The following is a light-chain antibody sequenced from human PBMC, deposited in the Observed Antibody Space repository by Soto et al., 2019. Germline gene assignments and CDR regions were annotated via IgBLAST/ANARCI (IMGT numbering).Light chain of an antibody. CDR2: EVS. V-gene: IGLV2-14*01. CDR3: SSYKTGSTVV. Sequence: QSVLTQRASVSGSPGQSITISCTGTSSDIGYYNYVSWYQQYPGKAPKLIIYEVSNRPSGVSNRFSGSKSANTASLTISGLQAEDEADYHCSSYKTGSTVVFGTGTKVTVL. CDR1: SSDIGYYNY. J-gene: IGLJ1*01.